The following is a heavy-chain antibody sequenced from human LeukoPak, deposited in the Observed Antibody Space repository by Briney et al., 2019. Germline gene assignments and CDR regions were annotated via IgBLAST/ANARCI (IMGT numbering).Heavy chain of an antibody. CDR3: ALSMTTSAAGAFDI. D-gene: IGHD2/OR15-2a*01. Sequence: GASVKVSCKASGYTFSDNYIHWFRQAPGHGLEWMGRINPNGGGTNYAQTFQGRVSMTSDTSISTAAMELSGLRSDDAAGYYCALSMTTSAAGAFDIWGQGTMVTVSS. CDR2: INPNGGGT. V-gene: IGHV1-2*06. CDR1: GYTFSDNY. J-gene: IGHJ3*02.